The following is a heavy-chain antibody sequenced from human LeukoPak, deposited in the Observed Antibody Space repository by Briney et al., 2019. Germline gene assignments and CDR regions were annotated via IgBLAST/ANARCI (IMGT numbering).Heavy chain of an antibody. CDR3: ARDCGDIVVVPAAIRENYYYYYGMDV. D-gene: IGHD2-2*01. CDR1: GYTFTSYY. J-gene: IGHJ6*02. V-gene: IGHV1-46*01. Sequence: ASVKVSCKASGYTFTSYYMHWVRQAPGQGLEWMGIINPSGGSTSYAQKFQGRVTMTRDTSTSTVYMELRSLRSDDTAVYYCARDCGDIVVVPAAIRENYYYYYGMDVWGQGTTVTVSS. CDR2: INPSGGST.